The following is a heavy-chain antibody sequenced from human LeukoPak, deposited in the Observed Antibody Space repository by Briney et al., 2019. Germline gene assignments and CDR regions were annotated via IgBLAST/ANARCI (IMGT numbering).Heavy chain of an antibody. D-gene: IGHD6-19*01. CDR3: ARESSSGLIIDY. J-gene: IGHJ4*02. CDR2: ISGRNGYT. V-gene: IGHV3-11*06. Sequence: PGGSLRLSCVASGFTFSDFYMNWIRQAPGKGLEWVSYISGRNGYTDYADSVKGRFTISRDNSKKSLYLQMNSLRAEDTAVYYCARESSSGLIIDYLGQGTLVTVSS. CDR1: GFTFSDFY.